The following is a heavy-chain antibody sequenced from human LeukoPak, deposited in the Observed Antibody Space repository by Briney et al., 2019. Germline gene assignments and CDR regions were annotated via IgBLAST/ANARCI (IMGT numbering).Heavy chain of an antibody. D-gene: IGHD1-1*01. Sequence: GGSLRLSCAASRFTFSSYWMHWVRQVPGKGLVRVSRINTDGSSTTYADSVKGRFTISRENTENTLYLQMSGLRAEETAVYYCAREWKKTGAFDHWGQGTLVTVSS. V-gene: IGHV3-74*01. CDR3: AREWKKTGAFDH. CDR2: INTDGSST. J-gene: IGHJ4*02. CDR1: RFTFSSYW.